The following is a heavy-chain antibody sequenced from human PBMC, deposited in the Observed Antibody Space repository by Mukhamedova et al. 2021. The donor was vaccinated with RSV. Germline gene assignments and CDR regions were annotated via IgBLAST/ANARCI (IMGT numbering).Heavy chain of an antibody. CDR2: IYWNNEK. CDR3: AHRLGELAAPFEY. Sequence: EWLALIYWNNEKRSSPSLQNRLTITKDTSKTQVVLTMTNMDPVDTATYYCAHRLGELAAPFEYWGQGTLGNVSS. J-gene: IGHJ4*02. V-gene: IGHV2-5*01. D-gene: IGHD1-1*01.